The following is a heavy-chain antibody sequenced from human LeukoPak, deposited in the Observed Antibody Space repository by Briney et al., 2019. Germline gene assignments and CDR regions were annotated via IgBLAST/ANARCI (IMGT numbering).Heavy chain of an antibody. CDR1: GFNFSSYW. V-gene: IGHV3-74*01. D-gene: IGHD6-13*01. CDR3: ARGTAATAGIVY. Sequence: PGGSLRLSCAVSGFNFSSYWIHWVRQAPGKGLVWVSLINTDGSATTYGDSAKGRFTVSRDNDKNTLFLDMNSLRVEDTAVYYCARGTAATAGIVYWGQGTLVTVSS. CDR2: INTDGSAT. J-gene: IGHJ4*02.